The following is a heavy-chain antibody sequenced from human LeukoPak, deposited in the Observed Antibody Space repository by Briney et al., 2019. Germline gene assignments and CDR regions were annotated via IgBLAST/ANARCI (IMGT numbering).Heavy chain of an antibody. V-gene: IGHV1-46*03. Sequence: ASVKVSCKASGYTFTNYYIHWMRQAPGQGLEWMGLLNPRSGSSTYAQRFQGRVTMTRDTSTSTVYMEVSSLRAEDTAVYYCATEGNAMGGTSRFFDYWGQGTLVTVSS. CDR3: ATEGNAMGGTSRFFDY. CDR2: LNPRSGSS. D-gene: IGHD1-26*01. J-gene: IGHJ4*02. CDR1: GYTFTNYY.